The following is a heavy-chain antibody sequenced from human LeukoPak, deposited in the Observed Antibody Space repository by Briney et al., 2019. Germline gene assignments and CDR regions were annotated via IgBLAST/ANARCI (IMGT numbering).Heavy chain of an antibody. Sequence: GGSLRLSCAASGFSFDDYGLTWVRQAPGKGLEWVSGINWNGDSTDYADSVKGRFTISRDNAKNTLYLQMNSLRAEDTAVYYCARGTSGGYFDYWGQGTLVTVSS. CDR2: INWNGDST. CDR3: ARGTSGGYFDY. V-gene: IGHV3-20*04. J-gene: IGHJ4*02. CDR1: GFSFDDYG. D-gene: IGHD1-26*01.